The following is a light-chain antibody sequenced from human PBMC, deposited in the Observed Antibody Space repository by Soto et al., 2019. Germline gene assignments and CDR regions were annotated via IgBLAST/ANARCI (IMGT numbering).Light chain of an antibody. CDR1: QSVSSSY. Sequence: EIVLTQSPGTLSLSPGERATLSCRASQSVSSSYSAWYQQKPGQAPRLLIYGASGRATGIPDRFSGSGSGTDFTLTISRLEPEDFAVYYCQQYGSSRGFTFGPGTKVDIK. CDR3: QQYGSSRGFT. CDR2: GAS. J-gene: IGKJ3*01. V-gene: IGKV3-20*01.